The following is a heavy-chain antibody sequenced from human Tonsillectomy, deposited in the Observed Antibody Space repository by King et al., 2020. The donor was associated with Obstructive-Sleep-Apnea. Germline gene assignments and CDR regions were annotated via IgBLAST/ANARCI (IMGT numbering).Heavy chain of an antibody. CDR1: GFTFSSYA. D-gene: IGHD3-22*01. V-gene: IGHV3-23*04. Sequence: VQLVESGGGLVQPGGSLRLSCAASGFTFSSYAMSWVRQAPGKGLEWVSAISGRGGRTYYADSVKGRFTISRDNSKNTLCRQMNSRRAEETAVFYCAGAYYYDSSGYLRPFDYWGQGTLVTVSS. CDR3: AGAYYYDSSGYLRPFDY. J-gene: IGHJ4*02. CDR2: ISGRGGRT.